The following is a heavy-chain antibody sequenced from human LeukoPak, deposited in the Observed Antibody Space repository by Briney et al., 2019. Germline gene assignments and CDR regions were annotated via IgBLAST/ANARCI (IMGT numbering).Heavy chain of an antibody. V-gene: IGHV3-21*01. CDR1: GFTLSSYS. CDR3: ARDQPSYCSSTSCPMHYYYMDV. J-gene: IGHJ6*03. Sequence: GGSLRLSCAASGFTLSSYSMNWVRQAPGKGLEWVSSISSSSSYIYYADSVKGRFTISRDNAKNSLYLQMNSLRAEDTAVYYCARDQPSYCSSTSCPMHYYYMDVWGKGTTVTVSS. D-gene: IGHD2-2*01. CDR2: ISSSSSYI.